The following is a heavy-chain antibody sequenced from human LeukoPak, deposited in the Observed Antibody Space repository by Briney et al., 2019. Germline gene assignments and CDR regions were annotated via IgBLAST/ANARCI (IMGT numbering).Heavy chain of an antibody. J-gene: IGHJ4*02. V-gene: IGHV3-7*01. CDR2: IKQDGSEK. D-gene: IGHD2-15*01. Sequence: GGSLRLSCAASGFTFSSYWMSWVRQAPGKGLEWVANIKQDGSEKCYVDSVKGRFTISRDNAKNSLYLQMNSLRAEDTAVYYCARVADCSGGSCYSGVVYFDYWGQGTLVTVSS. CDR1: GFTFSSYW. CDR3: ARVADCSGGSCYSGVVYFDY.